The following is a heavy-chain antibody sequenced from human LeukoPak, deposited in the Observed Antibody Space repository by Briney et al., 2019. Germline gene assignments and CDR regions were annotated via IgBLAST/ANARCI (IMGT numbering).Heavy chain of an antibody. CDR1: GFTLNNYA. D-gene: IGHD2-15*01. V-gene: IGHV3-23*01. CDR2: ISASGANT. J-gene: IGHJ4*02. Sequence: PGGSLRLSCAASGFTLNNYALCWVREAPGKGLEWVSAISASGANTYYPDSVKGRFTIPREYSKNTLYLQMNSLRAGDTAVYYCAKGRALEVVAAFNYWGQGTVVTVPS. CDR3: AKGRALEVVAAFNY.